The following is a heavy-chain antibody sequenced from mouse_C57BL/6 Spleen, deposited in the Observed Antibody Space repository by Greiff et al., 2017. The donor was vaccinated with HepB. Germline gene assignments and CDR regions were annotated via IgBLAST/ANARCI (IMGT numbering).Heavy chain of an antibody. CDR1: GYTFTSYW. CDR2: IDPSDSYT. D-gene: IGHD1-1*01. J-gene: IGHJ2*01. CDR3: ARSGDYGSSWHFDY. V-gene: IGHV1-59*01. Sequence: QVQLQQPGAELVRPGTSVKLSCKASGYTFTSYWMHWVKQRPGQGLEWIGVIDPSDSYTNYNQKFKGKATLTVDTSSSTAYMQLSSLTSEDSAVYYCARSGDYGSSWHFDYWGQGTTLTVSS.